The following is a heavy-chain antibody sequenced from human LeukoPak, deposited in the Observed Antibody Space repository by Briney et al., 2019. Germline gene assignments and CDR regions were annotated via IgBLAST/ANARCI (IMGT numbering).Heavy chain of an antibody. Sequence: ASVKVSCKASGYTFTGYYMHWVRQAPGQGLERMGCINPNSGGTNYAQKFQGRVTMTRDTSISTAYMELSRLRSDDTAVYYCARIGIFSGFGEFTFDYWGQGTLVTVSS. V-gene: IGHV1-2*02. CDR2: INPNSGGT. CDR3: ARIGIFSGFGEFTFDY. D-gene: IGHD3-10*01. CDR1: GYTFTGYY. J-gene: IGHJ4*02.